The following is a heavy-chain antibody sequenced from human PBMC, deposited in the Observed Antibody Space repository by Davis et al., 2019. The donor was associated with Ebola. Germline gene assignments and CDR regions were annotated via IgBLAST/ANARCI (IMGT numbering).Heavy chain of an antibody. V-gene: IGHV3-7*01. CDR1: GFTFRSYW. CDR2: IKQDGSET. D-gene: IGHD2-2*02. J-gene: IGHJ3*02. Sequence: GESLKISCVASGFTFRSYWMSWVRQAPGKGLEWVADIKQDGSETYYVESVEGRFTISRDNAKSTLYLVMDSLRAEDTAVYYCARIPRVGDKDGYIWGQGTTVTVSS. CDR3: ARIPRVGDKDGYI.